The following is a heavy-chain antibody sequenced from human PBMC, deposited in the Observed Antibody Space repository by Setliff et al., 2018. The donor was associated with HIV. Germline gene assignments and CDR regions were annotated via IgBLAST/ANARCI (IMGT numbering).Heavy chain of an antibody. CDR1: GGSISSYY. CDR2: IYARGGT. J-gene: IGHJ4*02. D-gene: IGHD4-17*01. V-gene: IGHV4-4*07. Sequence: PSETLSLTCSVSGGSISSYYWSWIRQPAGKGLEWIGRIYARGGTNYNPSLESRVTMSVDTSMNQFSLKLTSVTAADTAVYYCVGDETTVTFDYWGQGTLV. CDR3: VGDETTVTFDY.